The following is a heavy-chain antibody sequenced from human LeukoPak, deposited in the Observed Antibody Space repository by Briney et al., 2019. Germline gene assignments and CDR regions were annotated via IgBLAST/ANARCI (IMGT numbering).Heavy chain of an antibody. CDR1: GFPFNNYA. V-gene: IGHV3-23*01. D-gene: IGHD1-14*01. J-gene: IGHJ6*02. CDR2: IRGSGDGT. CDR3: AKVRTYFYHGLDV. Sequence: GGSLRLSCAASGFPFNNYAMTWVRQAPGKGLEWVSAIRGSGDGTYYADSVKGRFTISRDNSKNTLFLQVNSLRAEDTAVYYCAKVRTYFYHGLDVWGQGTKVTVSS.